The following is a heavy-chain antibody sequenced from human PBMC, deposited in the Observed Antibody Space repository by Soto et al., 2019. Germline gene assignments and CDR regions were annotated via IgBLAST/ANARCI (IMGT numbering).Heavy chain of an antibody. CDR2: INPNSGGT. J-gene: IGHJ4*02. CDR3: ARGGPLSPYYFDY. V-gene: IGHV1-2*04. Sequence: ASVKVSCKASGYTFTGYYMHWVRQAPGQGLEWMGWINPNSGGTNYAQRFQGWVTMTRDTSISTAYMELSRLRSDDTAVYYCARGGPLSPYYFDYWGQGTLVTVS. CDR1: GYTFTGYY.